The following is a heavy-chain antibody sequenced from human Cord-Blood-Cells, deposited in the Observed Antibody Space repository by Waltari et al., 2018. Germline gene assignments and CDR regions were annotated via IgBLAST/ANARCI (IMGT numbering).Heavy chain of an antibody. D-gene: IGHD1-7*01. CDR3: ARGSSELRDAFDI. V-gene: IGHV3-66*01. Sequence: EVQLVESGGGLVQPGGSLRLSCAASGFTVSSNYMSWVRQAPGKGLEWVSVIYSGCSTYDADSVKGRFTISRDNSKNTLYLQMNSLRAEDTAVYYCARGSSELRDAFDIWGQGTMVTVSS. CDR1: GFTVSSNY. J-gene: IGHJ3*02. CDR2: IYSGCST.